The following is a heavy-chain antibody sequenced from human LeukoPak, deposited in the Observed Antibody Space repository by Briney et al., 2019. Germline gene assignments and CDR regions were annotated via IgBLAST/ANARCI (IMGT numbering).Heavy chain of an antibody. Sequence: ETLSLTCTVSGGSISSYYWSWIRQPPGKGLEWVSVIYSGGSTYYPDSVKGRFTISRDNSKNTLYLQMNSLRAEDTAVYYCARDTYDSSGYYGYWGQGTLVTVSS. CDR3: ARDTYDSSGYYGY. D-gene: IGHD3-22*01. CDR1: GGSISSYY. V-gene: IGHV3-66*01. CDR2: IYSGGST. J-gene: IGHJ4*02.